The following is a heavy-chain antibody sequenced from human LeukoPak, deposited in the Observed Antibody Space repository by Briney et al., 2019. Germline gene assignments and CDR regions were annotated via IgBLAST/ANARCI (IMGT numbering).Heavy chain of an antibody. CDR2: ISSSSSYI. Sequence: PGGSLRLSCAASGFTFSSYSMNWVRQAPGKGLEWVSSISSSSSYIYYAGSVKGRFTISRDNAKNSLYLQMNSLRAEDTAVYYCARDRKAGSYSDAFVIWGQGTMVTVSS. CDR3: ARDRKAGSYSDAFVI. D-gene: IGHD1-26*01. V-gene: IGHV3-21*01. CDR1: GFTFSSYS. J-gene: IGHJ3*02.